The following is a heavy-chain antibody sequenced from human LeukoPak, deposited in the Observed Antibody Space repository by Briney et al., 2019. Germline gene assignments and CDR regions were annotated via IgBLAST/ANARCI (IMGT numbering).Heavy chain of an antibody. CDR3: AKGHASGSYYADAFDI. V-gene: IGHV3-23*01. Sequence: GGSLRLSCAASGFTFSSYAMSWVRQPPGKGLEWVSAISGSGGSTYYADSVKGRFTISRDNSKNTPYLQMNSLRAEDTAVYYCAKGHASGSYYADAFDIWGQGTMVTVSS. D-gene: IGHD1-26*01. CDR2: ISGSGGST. CDR1: GFTFSSYA. J-gene: IGHJ3*02.